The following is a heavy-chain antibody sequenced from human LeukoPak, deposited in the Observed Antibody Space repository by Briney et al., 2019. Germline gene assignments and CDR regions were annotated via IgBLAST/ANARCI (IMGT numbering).Heavy chain of an antibody. Sequence: PGGSLRLSCAASGFFFSDYYMSWFRQTPGKGLECVSYISGSGIITYYADSVKGRFTISRDNDKNSAFLLMNSLRVEDTAVYYCARDKEVGATTGSLFDYWGQGTLVTVSS. CDR3: ARDKEVGATTGSLFDY. J-gene: IGHJ4*02. V-gene: IGHV3-11*04. CDR1: GFFFSDYY. CDR2: ISGSGIIT. D-gene: IGHD1-26*01.